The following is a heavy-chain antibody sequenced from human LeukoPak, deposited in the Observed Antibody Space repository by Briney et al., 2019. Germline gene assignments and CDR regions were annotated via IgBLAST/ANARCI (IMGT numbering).Heavy chain of an antibody. Sequence: GGSLRLSCAASGFIFSSYAMSWVRQAPGKGLEWVSVMSGSGGSTYYADSAKGRFTISRDNSKNTLYLQMNSLRAEDTAVYYCAKNYYDSSGYSPLDVWGQGTTVTVSS. J-gene: IGHJ6*02. D-gene: IGHD3-22*01. CDR2: MSGSGGST. V-gene: IGHV3-23*01. CDR1: GFIFSSYA. CDR3: AKNYYDSSGYSPLDV.